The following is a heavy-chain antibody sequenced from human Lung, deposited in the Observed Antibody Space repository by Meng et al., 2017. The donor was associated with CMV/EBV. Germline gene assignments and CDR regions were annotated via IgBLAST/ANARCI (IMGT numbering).Heavy chain of an antibody. CDR1: GYSFSGFY. D-gene: IGHD6-19*01. Sequence: VQLVQSGAEVKRPGASVKISCQASGYSFSGFYLNWARHAPGHGLEWLGRVNPISDDTHLAQKFEGRITVTRGATINTAFMELTRLRPDDTAVYYCAKSSDNGWSSWGPGTLVTVSS. CDR2: VNPISDDT. J-gene: IGHJ4*01. CDR3: AKSSDNGWSS. V-gene: IGHV1-2*06.